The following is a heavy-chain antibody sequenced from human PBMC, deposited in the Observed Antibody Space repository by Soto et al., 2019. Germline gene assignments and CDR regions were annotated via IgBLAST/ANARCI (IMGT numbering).Heavy chain of an antibody. CDR2: MNPNSGNT. Sequence: ASVKVSCKASGYTFTSYDINWVRQATGQGLEWMGWMNPNSGNTGYAQKFQGRVTMTRNTSISTAYMELSSLRSEDTAVYYCARYVAYYYYYYYMDVWGKGTTVTVSS. J-gene: IGHJ6*03. CDR1: GYTFTSYD. V-gene: IGHV1-8*01. D-gene: IGHD3-16*01. CDR3: ARYVAYYYYYYYMDV.